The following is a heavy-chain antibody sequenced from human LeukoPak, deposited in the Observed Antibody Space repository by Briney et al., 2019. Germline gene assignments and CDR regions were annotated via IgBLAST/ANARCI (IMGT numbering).Heavy chain of an antibody. CDR2: ISSSSTI. V-gene: IGHV3-48*01. CDR1: GFMFSTYS. CDR3: ARRPGYTSSWFYFDF. Sequence: GGSLRLSCAASGFMFSTYSMNWVRQAPGKGLEWVSYISSSSTIYYADSVKGRFTISRDNSKNTLYLQMNSLRAEDTAVYYCARRPGYTSSWFYFDFWGQGTLVTVSS. J-gene: IGHJ4*02. D-gene: IGHD6-13*01.